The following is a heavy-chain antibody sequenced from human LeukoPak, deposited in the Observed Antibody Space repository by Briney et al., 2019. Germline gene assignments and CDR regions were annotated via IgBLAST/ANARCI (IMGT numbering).Heavy chain of an antibody. D-gene: IGHD3-22*01. J-gene: IGHJ4*02. V-gene: IGHV4-34*01. Sequence: SETLSLTCAVYGGSFSGYYWSWIRQPPGKGLEWIGEINHSGSTNYNPSLKSRVTISVDTSKNQFSLKLSSVTAADTAVYYCARDSSGYYYPYYFDYWGQGTLVTVSS. CDR2: INHSGST. CDR1: GGSFSGYY. CDR3: ARDSSGYYYPYYFDY.